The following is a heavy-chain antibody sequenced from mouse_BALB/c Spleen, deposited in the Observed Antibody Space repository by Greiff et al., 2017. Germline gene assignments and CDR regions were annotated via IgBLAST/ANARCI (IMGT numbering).Heavy chain of an antibody. D-gene: IGHD2-4*01. J-gene: IGHJ1*01. V-gene: IGHV14-3*02. CDR2: IDPANGNT. CDR3: ARSHEYDRSWYFDV. Sequence: VQLQQSGAELVKPGASVKLSCTASGFNIKDTYMHWVKQRPEQGLEWIGRIDPANGNTKYDPKFQGKATITADTSSNTAYLQLSSLTSEDTAVYYCARSHEYDRSWYFDVWGAGTTVTVSS. CDR1: GFNIKDTY.